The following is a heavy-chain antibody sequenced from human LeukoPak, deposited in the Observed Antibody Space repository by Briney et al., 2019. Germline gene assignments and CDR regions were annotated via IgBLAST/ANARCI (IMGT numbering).Heavy chain of an antibody. J-gene: IGHJ4*02. D-gene: IGHD3-22*01. V-gene: IGHV1-69*01. CDR3: ARDQDSSGYYPY. CDR1: GGTFSSYA. Sequence: SVKVSCKASGGTFSSYAISWVRQAPGQGLEWMGGIIPIFGTANYAQKFQGRVAITADESTSTAYMELSSLRSEDTAVYYCARDQDSSGYYPYWGQGTLVTVSS. CDR2: IIPIFGTA.